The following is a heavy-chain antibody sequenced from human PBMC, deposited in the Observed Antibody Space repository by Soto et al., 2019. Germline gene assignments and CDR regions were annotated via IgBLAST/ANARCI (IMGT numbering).Heavy chain of an antibody. CDR3: ARFRGDAFDI. J-gene: IGHJ3*02. CDR1: GFTFSNYW. D-gene: IGHD3-10*01. V-gene: IGHV3-74*01. CDR2: ISPDGTIP. Sequence: EVQLVESGGGLVQPGGSLRLSCAVSGFTFSNYWMHWVRQAPGKGLVWVSTISPDGTIPDYTDSVKGRLAISRDNAKRTLFLQINSLRNEDTAVYYCARFRGDAFDIWGQGTMVTVSS.